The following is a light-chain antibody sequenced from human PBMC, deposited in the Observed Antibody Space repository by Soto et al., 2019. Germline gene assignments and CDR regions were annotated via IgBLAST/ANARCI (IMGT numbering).Light chain of an antibody. CDR2: WAS. Sequence: DIVMTQSPDSLAVSLGERATINCKSSQTVLYTSNYLAWYQQKQGQPPKLLIYWASTRESGVPDRFSGSGSGTDFTLTISSLQAEDVAVYYCQQYYTTPVTFGQGTKVEIK. V-gene: IGKV4-1*01. J-gene: IGKJ1*01. CDR3: QQYYTTPVT. CDR1: QTVLYTSNY.